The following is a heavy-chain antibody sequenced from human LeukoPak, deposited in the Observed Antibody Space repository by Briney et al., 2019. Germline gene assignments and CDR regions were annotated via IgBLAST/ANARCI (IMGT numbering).Heavy chain of an antibody. CDR2: ISYDGSNK. CDR1: GFTFSSYG. Sequence: GRSLRLSCAASGFTFSSYGMHWVRQAPGKGLEWVAVISYDGSNKYYADSVKGRFTISRDNAENSLYLQMNSLRDGDTAVYYCARAAVASPGDVWGRGTTVTVSS. J-gene: IGHJ6*02. D-gene: IGHD6-19*01. V-gene: IGHV3-30*03. CDR3: ARAAVASPGDV.